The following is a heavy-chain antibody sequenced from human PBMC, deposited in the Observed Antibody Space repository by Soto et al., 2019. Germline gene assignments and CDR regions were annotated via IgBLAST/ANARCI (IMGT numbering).Heavy chain of an antibody. CDR2: INHSGST. Sequence: PSETLSLTCAVYCGSFSGYYWSWIRQPPGKGLEWIGEINHSGSTNYNPSLKSRVTISVDTSKNQFSLKLSSVTAADTAVYYCARGMYSSSWPYFDYWGQGTLVTVSS. CDR3: ARGMYSSSWPYFDY. J-gene: IGHJ4*02. CDR1: CGSFSGYY. V-gene: IGHV4-34*01. D-gene: IGHD6-13*01.